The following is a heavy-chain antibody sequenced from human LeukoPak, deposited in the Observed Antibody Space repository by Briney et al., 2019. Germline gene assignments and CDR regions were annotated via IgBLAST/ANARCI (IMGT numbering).Heavy chain of an antibody. D-gene: IGHD5-12*01. V-gene: IGHV1-69*05. Sequence: SVKVSCKASGGTFSSYAISWVRQAPGQGLEWMGGIIPIFGTANYAQKFQGRVTITTDESTSAAYMELSSLRSEDTAVYYCAITDGYSGYELFDYWGQGTLVTVSS. J-gene: IGHJ4*02. CDR3: AITDGYSGYELFDY. CDR1: GGTFSSYA. CDR2: IIPIFGTA.